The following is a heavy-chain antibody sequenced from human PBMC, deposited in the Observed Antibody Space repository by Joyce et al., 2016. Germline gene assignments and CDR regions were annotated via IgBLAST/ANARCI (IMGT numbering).Heavy chain of an antibody. J-gene: IGHJ5*02. D-gene: IGHD3-16*01. CDR3: LRDIQVPFTALYKGWFDP. V-gene: IGHV3-74*01. Sequence: EMQVVESGGGLVRPGGSLRLACSAAGFTFGSYCMAWVRQAAGKVLEWVSFIRGDGGTKDSARFVKGRFTISRDNSRNTLYLQMNALRADDTAVYFCLRDIQVPFTALYKGWFDPWGQGTLVTVSS. CDR1: GFTFGSYC. CDR2: IRGDGGTK.